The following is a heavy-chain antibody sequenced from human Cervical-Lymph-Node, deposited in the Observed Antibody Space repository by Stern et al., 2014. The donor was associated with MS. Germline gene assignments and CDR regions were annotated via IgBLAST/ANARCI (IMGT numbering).Heavy chain of an antibody. Sequence: QVQLQESGPGLVKPSGTLSLTCAVSGDSISGDNWWSWVRQPPGKGLEWIGEIYHTGSTNYNPSLKNRVTISVNKPANQFSLKLSSVTAADTAVYYCARGGLYDFWGQGALVTVSS. D-gene: IGHD2/OR15-2a*01. CDR1: GDSISGDNW. CDR3: ARGGLYDF. CDR2: IYHTGST. J-gene: IGHJ4*02. V-gene: IGHV4-4*02.